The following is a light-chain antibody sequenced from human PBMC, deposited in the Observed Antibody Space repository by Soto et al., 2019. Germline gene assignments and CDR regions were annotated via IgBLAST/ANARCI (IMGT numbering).Light chain of an antibody. CDR1: SSDVGGYNY. CDR3: SSYAGSNTVV. J-gene: IGLJ2*01. Sequence: ALTQPPSASGSPGQSVTISCTGTSSDVGGYNYVSWYQQHPGKAPKLMIYEVSKRPSGVPDRFSGSKSGNTASLTVSGLQAEDEADYYCSSYAGSNTVVFGGGTKLTVL. V-gene: IGLV2-8*01. CDR2: EVS.